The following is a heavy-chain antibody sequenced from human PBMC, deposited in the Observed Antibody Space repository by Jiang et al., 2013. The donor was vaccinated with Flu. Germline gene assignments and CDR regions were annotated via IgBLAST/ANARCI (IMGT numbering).Heavy chain of an antibody. CDR1: GVSISSYY. J-gene: IGHJ4*02. D-gene: IGHD6-13*01. CDR3: ARHRAFTTSWYHFDY. CDR2: IYYIGSA. Sequence: GSGLVKPSETLSLTCTVSGVSISSYYWSWVRQPPGKGLEWIGHIYYIGSAKYNPSLESRVTISVDTSKNQFSLRLSSVTAADTALYYCARHRAFTTSWYHFDYWGPGTLVTVSS. V-gene: IGHV4-59*08.